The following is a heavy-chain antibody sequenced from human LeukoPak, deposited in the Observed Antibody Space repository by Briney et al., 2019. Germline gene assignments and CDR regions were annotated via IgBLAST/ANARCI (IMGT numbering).Heavy chain of an antibody. CDR3: ARDNWNYGSSMDV. V-gene: IGHV4-59*02. J-gene: IGHJ6*02. CDR1: GGSVSSYF. Sequence: SETLSLTCTVSGGSVSSYFWSWIRQPPGKGLEWIGYIYYSGSTNYNPSLKSRVTISVDTSKNQFSLKLSSVTAADTAVYHCARDNWNYGSSMDVWGQGTTVTVSS. D-gene: IGHD1-7*01. CDR2: IYYSGST.